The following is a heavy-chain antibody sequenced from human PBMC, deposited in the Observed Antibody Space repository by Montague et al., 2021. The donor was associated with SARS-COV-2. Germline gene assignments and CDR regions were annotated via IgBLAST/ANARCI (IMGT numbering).Heavy chain of an antibody. CDR2: TYYRSKWYN. CDR1: GDSVSSYSAA. D-gene: IGHD3-10*01. Sequence: CAISGDSVSSYSAAWNWIRQSPSRGLEWLGRTYYRSKWYNDYAVSVKSRITINPDTSKNQFSLQLNSVTPEDTAVYYCAREYPSPLWFGELDYYGMDVWGQGTTVTVSS. CDR3: AREYPSPLWFGELDYYGMDV. J-gene: IGHJ6*02. V-gene: IGHV6-1*01.